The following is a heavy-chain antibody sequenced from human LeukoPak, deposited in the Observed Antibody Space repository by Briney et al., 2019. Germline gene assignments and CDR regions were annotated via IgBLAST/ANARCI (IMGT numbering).Heavy chain of an antibody. V-gene: IGHV3-33*03. CDR1: GFGFTSYG. CDR2: NWYDGSHK. D-gene: IGHD3-10*01. Sequence: AGSLRLSCAAFGFGFTSYGMHWGRQAPAKGQKWVTMNWYDGSHKKYADSVEGRFSISRDTSKNTLYLQMNSLRADDTAVYYCARGVPIPATHPIDYWGQGSLVTVSS. J-gene: IGHJ4*02. CDR3: ARGVPIPATHPIDY.